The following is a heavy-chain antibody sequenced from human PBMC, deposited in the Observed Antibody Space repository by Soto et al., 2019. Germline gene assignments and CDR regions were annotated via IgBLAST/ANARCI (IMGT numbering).Heavy chain of an antibody. D-gene: IGHD2-2*01. CDR2: ISLYSDGT. Sequence: QVQLVQSGGEVKRPGASVKVSCKHSGYTFSNYGITWVRQAPGKPLEWLGWISLYSDGTNYAQKFQGIVSMTTDPSTTTAYMELRSLRSDDTAVYYCARVVPGAEAWFGPWGQGTLVTVSS. J-gene: IGHJ5*02. CDR3: ARVVPGAEAWFGP. CDR1: GYTFSNYG. V-gene: IGHV1-18*01.